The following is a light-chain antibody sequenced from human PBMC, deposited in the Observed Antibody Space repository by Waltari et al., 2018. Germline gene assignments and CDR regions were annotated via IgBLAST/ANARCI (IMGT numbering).Light chain of an antibody. V-gene: IGKV4-1*01. J-gene: IGKJ1*01. Sequence: DIVMTQSPDSLAVSLGERATITCKSSQSVLFRSNNNNYLAWFQQNPGQPPKLLIYWASTRDVGVPDRCSGSGSGTDVTIPISSLQAEDVAVYYCLQYNNTPRTFGQGTRVEIK. CDR3: LQYNNTPRT. CDR1: QSVLFRSNNNNY. CDR2: WAS.